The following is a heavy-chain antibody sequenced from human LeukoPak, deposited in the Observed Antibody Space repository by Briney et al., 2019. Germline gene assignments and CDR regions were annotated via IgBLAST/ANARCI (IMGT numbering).Heavy chain of an antibody. V-gene: IGHV3-7*01. D-gene: IGHD3-10*01. Sequence: GGSLRLSCAASGFTFSNYWMSWVRQAPGKGLEWVANIKKDGREIYYVDSVKGRFTISRDNTKNSLYLQMNSLRAEDTAVYYCARDVTFYGSGSYLGADAFDIWGQGTMVTVSS. CDR3: ARDVTFYGSGSYLGADAFDI. CDR2: IKKDGREI. J-gene: IGHJ3*02. CDR1: GFTFSNYW.